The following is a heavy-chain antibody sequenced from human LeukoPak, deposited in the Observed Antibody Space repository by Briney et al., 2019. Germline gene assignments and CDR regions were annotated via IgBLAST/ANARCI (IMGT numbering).Heavy chain of an antibody. CDR1: GFTFSSYW. Sequence: GGSLRLSCAASGFTFSSYWMSWVRQAPGKGLDWLTNIKQDGSEKYYVDSVKGRFTISRDNAKNSLCLQMHSLRAEDTAVYYCARDTGSGWYDYFDYWGQGTLVTVSS. CDR2: IKQDGSEK. CDR3: ARDTGSGWYDYFDY. D-gene: IGHD6-19*01. J-gene: IGHJ4*02. V-gene: IGHV3-7*03.